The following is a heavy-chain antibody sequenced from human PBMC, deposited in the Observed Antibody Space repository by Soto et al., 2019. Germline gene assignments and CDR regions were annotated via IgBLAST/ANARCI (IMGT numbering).Heavy chain of an antibody. CDR2: MHYSGTS. CDR1: DDSIRGDY. V-gene: IGHV4-59*08. J-gene: IGHJ6*02. Sequence: PSETLSVTCTASDDSIRGDYWSCLRQPPGKELKWIGYMHYSGTSDYNPSQRSRVNISLDTSKNQFSLKMRSVTDADTALYFCARQGFGAIHCLGDVWGQGTTVTVSS. CDR3: ARQGFGAIHCLGDV. D-gene: IGHD3-10*01.